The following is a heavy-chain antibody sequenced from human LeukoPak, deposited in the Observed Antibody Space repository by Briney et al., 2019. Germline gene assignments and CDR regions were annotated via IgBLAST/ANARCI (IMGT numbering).Heavy chain of an antibody. CDR2: ISSSSSYI. J-gene: IGHJ4*02. V-gene: IGHV3-21*01. CDR1: GFTFSSYS. D-gene: IGHD3-9*01. Sequence: PGGSLRLSCAASGFTFSSYSMNWVRQAPGKGLEWVPSISSSSSYIYYADSVKGRFTISRDNAKNSLYLQMNSLRAEDTAVYYCATHGYSELRYFDWSTNEWGQGTLVTVSS. CDR3: ATHGYSELRYFDWSTNE.